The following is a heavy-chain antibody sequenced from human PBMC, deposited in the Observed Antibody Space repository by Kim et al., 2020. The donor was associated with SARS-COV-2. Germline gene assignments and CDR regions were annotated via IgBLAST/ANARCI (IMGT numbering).Heavy chain of an antibody. J-gene: IGHJ4*02. CDR1: GFTFNNYA. D-gene: IGHD3-10*01. CDR3: AKSAVSVYHGSGNFPSYYFDY. CDR2: IRGSGDRT. Sequence: GGSLRLSCAASGFTFNNYAMSWVRQAPGKGLEWVSGIRGSGDRTFDADSVRGRFTISRDNSKNTLYLQMNSLRVEDTAVYHCAKSAVSVYHGSGNFPSYYFDYWGQGILVTVSS. V-gene: IGHV3-23*01.